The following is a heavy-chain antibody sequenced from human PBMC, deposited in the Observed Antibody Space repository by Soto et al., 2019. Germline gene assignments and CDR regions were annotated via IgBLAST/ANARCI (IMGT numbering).Heavy chain of an antibody. V-gene: IGHV4-34*01. Sequence: PSETLSLTCAVYGGSFSGYYWSWIRQPPGKGLEWIGEINHSGSTNYNPSLKSRVTISVDTSKNQFSLKLSSVNAADTAVYYCASSGWYRYYYYGMDVWGQGTTVTVS. J-gene: IGHJ6*02. D-gene: IGHD6-19*01. CDR3: ASSGWYRYYYYGMDV. CDR2: INHSGST. CDR1: GGSFSGYY.